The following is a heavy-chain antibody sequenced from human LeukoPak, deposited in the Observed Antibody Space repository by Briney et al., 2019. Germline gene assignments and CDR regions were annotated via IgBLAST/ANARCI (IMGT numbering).Heavy chain of an antibody. CDR2: ISSASNYK. J-gene: IGHJ3*01. D-gene: IGHD2-15*01. CDR3: ARCSGGNFYLGVGNASDV. V-gene: IGHV3-21*01. CDR1: GFTFSEFG. Sequence: GTSLRLSCAASGFTFSEFGLNWARQAPGKGLEWVSSISSASNYKYYADSVKGRFTISRDNAKGSLYLQMNSLTADDTAVYYCARCSGGNFYLGVGNASDVWGQGTMVTVSS.